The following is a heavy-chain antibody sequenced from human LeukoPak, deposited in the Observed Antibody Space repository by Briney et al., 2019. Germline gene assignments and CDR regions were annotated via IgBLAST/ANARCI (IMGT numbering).Heavy chain of an antibody. J-gene: IGHJ4*02. CDR2: IYPGDSDA. V-gene: IGHV5-51*01. CDR3: ARHSGGSSWNYFDY. Sequence: HGESLKISCEGSGYSFATYWIGWVRQLPGKGLEWMGTIYPGDSDARYSPPFQGQVTISADKSISTAYLQWSSLKASDTAMYYCARHSGGSSWNYFDYWGQGTLVTVSS. CDR1: GYSFATYW. D-gene: IGHD6-13*01.